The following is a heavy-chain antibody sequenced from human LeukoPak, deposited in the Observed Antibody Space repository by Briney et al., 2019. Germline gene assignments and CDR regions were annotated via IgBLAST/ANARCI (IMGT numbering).Heavy chain of an antibody. V-gene: IGHV3-23*01. Sequence: GGSLRLSCAASGFTFSSYAMSWVRQAPGKGLEWVSAISGSGGSTYYADSVKGRFTISRDNSKNTLYLQMNSLRAEDTAVYYCAKDRNGVYGGNSFLDYWGQGILVTVSS. D-gene: IGHD4-23*01. CDR1: GFTFSSYA. CDR3: AKDRNGVYGGNSFLDY. J-gene: IGHJ4*02. CDR2: ISGSGGST.